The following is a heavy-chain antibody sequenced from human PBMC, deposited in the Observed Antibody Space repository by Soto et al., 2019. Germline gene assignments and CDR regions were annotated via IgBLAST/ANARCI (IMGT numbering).Heavy chain of an antibody. V-gene: IGHV4-38-2*01. CDR3: ARATSGDSRFYYYYGLDV. D-gene: IGHD2-21*02. Sequence: KPSETLSLTCVVSGYSIRSGYYWGWVRQPPGKGLEWIGSIYHSGNTFYNPSLKSRVTISVDTSKNQFSLKLSSVTAADTAVYYCARATSGDSRFYYYYGLDVWGQGTTVTVSS. CDR1: GYSIRSGYY. CDR2: IYHSGNT. J-gene: IGHJ6*02.